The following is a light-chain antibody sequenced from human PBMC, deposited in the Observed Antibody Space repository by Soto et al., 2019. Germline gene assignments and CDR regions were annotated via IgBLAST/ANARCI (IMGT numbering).Light chain of an antibody. V-gene: IGKV3-15*01. CDR1: QSVNLN. CDR2: GAS. CDR3: QQYNNWPYT. J-gene: IGKJ2*01. Sequence: EIVMTQSPATLSVSPGERATLSCRASQSVNLNLDRYQQKRGQVPRVLIYGASTRATGIPAGFSGSGSGTEFTLTISSLKSEDFAVYYCQQYNNWPYTFGQGTKLEIK.